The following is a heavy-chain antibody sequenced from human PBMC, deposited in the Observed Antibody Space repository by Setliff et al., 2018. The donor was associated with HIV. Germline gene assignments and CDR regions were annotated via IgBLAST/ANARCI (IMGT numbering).Heavy chain of an antibody. V-gene: IGHV3-7*01. CDR2: IKQDGTEK. CDR3: ARLREGYESSGFYVYYYYYMDL. J-gene: IGHJ6*03. CDR1: GFTFSGTW. Sequence: GGSLRLSCAASGFTFSGTWMAWVRQAPGKGPEWVANIKQDGTEKHYMDSVKGRFTISRDNAKNSLSLQMDGLSAEDTAVYYCARLREGYESSGFYVYYYYYMDLWGKGTTVTVS. D-gene: IGHD6-19*01.